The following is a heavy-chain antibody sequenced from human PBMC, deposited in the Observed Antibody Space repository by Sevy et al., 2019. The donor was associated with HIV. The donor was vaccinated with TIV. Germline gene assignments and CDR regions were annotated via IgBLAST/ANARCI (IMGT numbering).Heavy chain of an antibody. CDR3: ARVYYYDYSGPGY. Sequence: ASLQVSCKASGYTFTNYYIHWVRQAPGEGLEWMGVINPSGGSTSNAQKFQGRVAMTRDTSTSTVYMELSSLRSEDTAVYYCARVYYYDYSGPGYWGQGTLVTVSS. D-gene: IGHD3-22*01. V-gene: IGHV1-46*01. CDR1: GYTFTNYY. J-gene: IGHJ4*02. CDR2: INPSGGST.